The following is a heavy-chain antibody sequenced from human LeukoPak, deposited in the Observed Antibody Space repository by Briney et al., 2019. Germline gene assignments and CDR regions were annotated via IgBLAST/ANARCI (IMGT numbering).Heavy chain of an antibody. Sequence: GGSLRLSCEASGYSFSNHEMNWVRQAPGKGLEWLSYINSGGTTKYYADSVKGRFTISRDNAKNSLYLQMNSLRADDTAVYYCARDRPRSDSYYVFDYWGRGDLVIVSS. J-gene: IGHJ4*02. CDR1: GYSFSNHE. V-gene: IGHV3-48*03. D-gene: IGHD3-10*01. CDR2: INSGGTTK. CDR3: ARDRPRSDSYYVFDY.